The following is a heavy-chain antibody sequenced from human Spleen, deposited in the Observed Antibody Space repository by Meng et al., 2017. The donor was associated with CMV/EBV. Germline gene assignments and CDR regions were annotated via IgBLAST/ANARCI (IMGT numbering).Heavy chain of an antibody. D-gene: IGHD3-10*01. Sequence: ASVKVSCKASGHTFTGYFVHWVRQAPGQGLEWMGWINPKSGDTNYGQRFQGRVTVTRDTSSSTAFMELSRLTSDDTAVYYCARDSFGDHYFDYWGQGTLVTVSS. CDR1: GHTFTGYF. CDR2: INPKSGDT. CDR3: ARDSFGDHYFDY. V-gene: IGHV1-2*02. J-gene: IGHJ4*02.